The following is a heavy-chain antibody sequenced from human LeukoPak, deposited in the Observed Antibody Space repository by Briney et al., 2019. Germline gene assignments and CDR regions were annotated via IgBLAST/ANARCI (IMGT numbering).Heavy chain of an antibody. Sequence: SVKVSCKASGGTFSSYTISWVRQAPGQGLEWMGRIIPILGIANYAQKFQGRVTITADKSTSTAYMELSSLRSEDTAVYYCAAGFSSSWFYYWGQGTLVTVSS. J-gene: IGHJ4*02. CDR3: AAGFSSSWFYY. D-gene: IGHD6-13*01. CDR2: IIPILGIA. V-gene: IGHV1-69*02. CDR1: GGTFSSYT.